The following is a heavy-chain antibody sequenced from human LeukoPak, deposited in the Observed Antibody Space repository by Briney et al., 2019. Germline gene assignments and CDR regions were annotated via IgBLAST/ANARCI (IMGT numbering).Heavy chain of an antibody. D-gene: IGHD5-18*01. CDR3: AAGIQLWSHWYFDL. Sequence: SVKFSCKASGFTFTSSAMQWVRQARGQRLEWIGWIVVGSGNTNYAQKFQERVTITRDMSTSTAYMELSSLRSEDTAVYYCAAGIQLWSHWYFDLWGRGTLVTVSS. J-gene: IGHJ2*01. V-gene: IGHV1-58*02. CDR2: IVVGSGNT. CDR1: GFTFTSSA.